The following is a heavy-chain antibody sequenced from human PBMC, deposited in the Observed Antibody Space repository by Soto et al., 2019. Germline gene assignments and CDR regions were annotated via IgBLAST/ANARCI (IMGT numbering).Heavy chain of an antibody. CDR2: INAGNGNT. D-gene: IGHD4-17*01. CDR3: AKDYGDYLYYFDY. J-gene: IGHJ4*02. CDR1: GYTFTSYA. Sequence: QVQLVQSGAEVKKPGASVKVSCKASGYTFTSYAMYWVRQAPGQRLEWMGWINAGNGNTKYSQKFQGRVTITRDTSASTAYMELSSLRSEDTAVYYCAKDYGDYLYYFDYWGQGTLVTVSS. V-gene: IGHV1-3*01.